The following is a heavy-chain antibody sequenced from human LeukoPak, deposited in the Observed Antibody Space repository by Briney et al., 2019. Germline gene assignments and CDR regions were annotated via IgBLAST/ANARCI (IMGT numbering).Heavy chain of an antibody. Sequence: GGSLRLSCAASGFTFSSYGMHWVRQAPGKGLEWVAVISYDGSNKYYADSVKGRFTISRDNSKNTLYLQMNSLRAEDTAVYYCAKDVWLGELGGRAFDYWGQGTLVTVSS. CDR1: GFTFSSYG. D-gene: IGHD3-10*01. CDR3: AKDVWLGELGGRAFDY. CDR2: ISYDGSNK. V-gene: IGHV3-30*18. J-gene: IGHJ4*02.